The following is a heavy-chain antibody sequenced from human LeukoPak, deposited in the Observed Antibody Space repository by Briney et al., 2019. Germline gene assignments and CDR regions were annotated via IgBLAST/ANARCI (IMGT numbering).Heavy chain of an antibody. CDR2: INPNSGGT. CDR1: GYTFSNHG. J-gene: IGHJ5*02. Sequence: ASVKVSCKASGYTFSNHGISWVRQAPGQGLEWMGWINPNSGGTNYAQKFQGRVTMTRDTSISTAYMELSRLRSDDTAVYYCARATYYDFWSGYYTGIFVPRFGWFDPWGQGTLVTVSS. CDR3: ARATYYDFWSGYYTGIFVPRFGWFDP. V-gene: IGHV1-2*02. D-gene: IGHD3-3*01.